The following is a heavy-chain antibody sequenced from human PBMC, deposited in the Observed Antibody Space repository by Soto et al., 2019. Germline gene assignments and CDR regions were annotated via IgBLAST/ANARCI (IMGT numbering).Heavy chain of an antibody. D-gene: IGHD6-19*01. CDR3: AHSPSGWYLFDY. J-gene: IGHJ4*02. V-gene: IGHV2-5*01. CDR2: IYWNDDK. CDR1: GFSLSTSGLG. Sequence: QITLKESGPTLVRPTQTLTLTCTFSGFSLSTSGLGVGWIRQPPGKALEWLALIYWNDDKRYSPSLKARLTITKDTSKNQVVLTMTNMDPVDTATYFCAHSPSGWYLFDYWGQGTLGTVSS.